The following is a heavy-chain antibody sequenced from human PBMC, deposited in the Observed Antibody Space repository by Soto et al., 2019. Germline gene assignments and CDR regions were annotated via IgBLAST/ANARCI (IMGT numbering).Heavy chain of an antibody. V-gene: IGHV3-30-3*01. CDR2: ISFDGSHR. CDR1: GFTLSRYG. Sequence: GGSLRLSCVASGFTLSRYGMNWVRQAPGKGLEWVAVISFDGSHRYYADSVNGRWTISRDNSKNTLYLQMRSLRPEDTALYYCARGGNSDPYYFYGMDVWGQGTTVTVSS. D-gene: IGHD4-4*01. J-gene: IGHJ6*02. CDR3: ARGGNSDPYYFYGMDV.